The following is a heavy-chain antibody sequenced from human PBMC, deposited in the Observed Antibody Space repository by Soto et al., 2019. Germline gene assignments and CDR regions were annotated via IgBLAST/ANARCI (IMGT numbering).Heavy chain of an antibody. D-gene: IGHD2-8*02. V-gene: IGHV3-23*01. J-gene: IGHJ3*01. CDR2: ILAGGST. CDR1: GFICSSYD. CDR3: AKAIATGGGAFDF. Sequence: GSLRLSCAASGFICSSYDMSWVRQAPGKGLDWVSTILAGGSTYYADSVKGRFTISRDRSTNTVFLQMNSLTAGDTAVYYCAKAIATGGGAFDFCGQGTMVTVSS.